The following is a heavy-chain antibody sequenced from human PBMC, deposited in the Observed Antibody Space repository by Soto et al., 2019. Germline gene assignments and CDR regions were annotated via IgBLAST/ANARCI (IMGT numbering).Heavy chain of an antibody. J-gene: IGHJ4*02. CDR1: GYTFTTYD. D-gene: IGHD5-12*01. V-gene: IGHV1-8*01. Sequence: QVQLVQSWAELKKHGASVNVSCKATGYTFTTYDINWVRQATGQGLDWMGWMNPNSGDTGYAQKFQGRVTMTRDTSISTAYMELSTLTSEDTAVYYCVRGLEWLRNYWGQGTLVTVSS. CDR3: VRGLEWLRNY. CDR2: MNPNSGDT.